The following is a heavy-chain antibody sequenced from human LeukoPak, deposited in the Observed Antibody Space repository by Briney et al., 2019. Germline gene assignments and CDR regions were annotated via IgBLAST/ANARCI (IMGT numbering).Heavy chain of an antibody. Sequence: PSETLSLTCSVSGGSISNSAYSWSWIRQPPGKGLEWIGYIYYSGSTNYNPSLKSRVTISVDTSKNQFSLKLSSVTAADTAVYYCARETRGDYFDYWGQGTLVTVSS. CDR2: IYYSGST. CDR3: ARETRGDYFDY. J-gene: IGHJ4*02. CDR1: GGSISNSAYS. D-gene: IGHD3-10*01. V-gene: IGHV4-61*08.